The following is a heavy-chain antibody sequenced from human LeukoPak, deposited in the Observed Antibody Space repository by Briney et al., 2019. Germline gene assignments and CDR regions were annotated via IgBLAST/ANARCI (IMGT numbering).Heavy chain of an antibody. CDR1: GSSISNYY. D-gene: IGHD3-16*01. CDR2: IYYSGNT. V-gene: IGHV4-39*07. J-gene: IGHJ6*03. CDR3: ARETSQKGAHYMDV. Sequence: SETLSLTCTVSGSSISNYYWGWIRQAPGKGLEWIGSIYYSGNTYYNSSLKSRVTISLDTSKNQFSLKLSSVTAADTAVYYCARETSQKGAHYMDVWGKGTTVTISS.